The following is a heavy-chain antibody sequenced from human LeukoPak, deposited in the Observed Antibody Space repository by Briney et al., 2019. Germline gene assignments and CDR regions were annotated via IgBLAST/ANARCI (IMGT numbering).Heavy chain of an antibody. CDR1: GGSISSNN. Sequence: PSETLSLTCTVSGGSISSNNWSWIRQPPGEGLEWIGYIHYSGSTNHNSSLKSRVTLSVDTSRNQYSLKLSSVTAADTAVYYCARDGVAGGFDYWGQGTLVTVSS. V-gene: IGHV4-59*01. J-gene: IGHJ4*02. D-gene: IGHD6-19*01. CDR3: ARDGVAGGFDY. CDR2: IHYSGST.